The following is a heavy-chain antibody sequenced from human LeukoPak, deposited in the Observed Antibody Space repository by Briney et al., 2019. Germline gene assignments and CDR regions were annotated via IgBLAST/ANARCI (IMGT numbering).Heavy chain of an antibody. Sequence: PGGSLRLSCVTTGFTFSKYGMHWVRQAPGKGLEWVAVISYDGNNKYYADSVKGRFTISRDNSKNTLYLQMNSLRAEDTAVYYCAKVDYWGQGTLVTVSS. CDR3: AKVDY. V-gene: IGHV3-30*18. J-gene: IGHJ4*02. CDR2: ISYDGNNK. CDR1: GFTFSKYG.